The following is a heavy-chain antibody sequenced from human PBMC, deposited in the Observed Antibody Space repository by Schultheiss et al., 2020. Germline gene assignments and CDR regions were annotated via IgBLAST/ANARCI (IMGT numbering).Heavy chain of an antibody. J-gene: IGHJ4*02. V-gene: IGHV3-23*01. D-gene: IGHD6-19*01. Sequence: GESLKISCAASGFSVSDNYMSWVRQAPGRGLEWVSGISGSGGSTIYYADSVKGRFTISRDNSKNTLYLQMNSLRAEDTAVYYCIRETVAGFDYWGQGVLVTVSS. CDR3: IRETVAGFDY. CDR1: GFSVSDNY. CDR2: ISGSGGSTI.